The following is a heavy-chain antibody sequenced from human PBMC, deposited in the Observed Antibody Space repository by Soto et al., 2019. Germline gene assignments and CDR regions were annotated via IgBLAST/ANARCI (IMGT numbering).Heavy chain of an antibody. CDR2: INAGNGNT. CDR1: GYTFTSYA. Sequence: ASVKVSCKASGYTFTSYAMHWVRQAPGQRLEWMGWINAGNGNTKYSQKFQGRVTITRDTSASTAYMELSSLRSEDTAVYYCARTAAAGTPSWYYYYGMDVWGQGTTVTV. J-gene: IGHJ6*02. CDR3: ARTAAAGTPSWYYYYGMDV. V-gene: IGHV1-3*01. D-gene: IGHD6-13*01.